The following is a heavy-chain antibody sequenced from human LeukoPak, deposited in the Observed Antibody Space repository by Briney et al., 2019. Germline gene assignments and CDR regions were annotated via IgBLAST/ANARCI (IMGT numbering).Heavy chain of an antibody. CDR2: ISGSGGST. CDR3: AKSPAYCGGDCYSARYYGMDV. J-gene: IGHJ6*02. Sequence: GGSLRLSCAASGFTFSSYAMSWVRQAPGKGLEWVSAISGSGGSTYYADSVKGRFTISRDNSKNTLYLQMNSLRAEDTAVYYCAKSPAYCGGDCYSARYYGMDVWGQGTTVTVSS. CDR1: GFTFSSYA. V-gene: IGHV3-23*01. D-gene: IGHD2-21*02.